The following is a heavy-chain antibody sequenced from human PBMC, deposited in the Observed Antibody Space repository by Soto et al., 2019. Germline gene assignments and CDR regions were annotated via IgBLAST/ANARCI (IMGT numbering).Heavy chain of an antibody. J-gene: IGHJ5*02. CDR3: ATVVPAAMGFDP. Sequence: APETLSLTCTVSGGSISRGGYYWSWIRQHPGKGLEWIGYIYYSGSTYYNPSLKSLVTISVDTSKNQFSLKLSSVTAADSAVYYCATVVPAAMGFDPWGQGTLVTVSS. CDR2: IYYSGST. V-gene: IGHV4-31*01. D-gene: IGHD2-2*01. CDR1: GGSISRGGYY.